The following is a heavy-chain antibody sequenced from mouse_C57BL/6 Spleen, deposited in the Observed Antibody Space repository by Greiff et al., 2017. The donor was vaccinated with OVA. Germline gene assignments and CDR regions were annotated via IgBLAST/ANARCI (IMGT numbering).Heavy chain of an antibody. J-gene: IGHJ2*01. CDR1: GYAFSSSW. CDR3: ARSGESYDYAGRSYFDY. CDR2: IYPGDGDT. D-gene: IGHD2-4*01. V-gene: IGHV1-82*01. Sequence: LQESGPELVKPGASVKISCKASGYAFSSSWMNWVKQRPGKGLEWIGRIYPGDGDTNYNGKFKGKATLTADKSSSTAYMQLSSLTSEDSAVYFCARSGESYDYAGRSYFDYWGQGTTLTVSS.